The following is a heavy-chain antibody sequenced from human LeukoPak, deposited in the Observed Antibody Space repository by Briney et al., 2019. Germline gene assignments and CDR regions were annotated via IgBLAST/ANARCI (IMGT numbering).Heavy chain of an antibody. CDR1: GYTLTESS. V-gene: IGHV1-24*01. CDR3: ATDPAEPYSSGWKRFDY. CDR2: FDPEDGET. Sequence: ASVKVSCKVSGYTLTESSMHWVRQAPGKGLEWMGGFDPEDGETIYAQKFQGRVTMTEDTSTDTAYMELSSLRSEDTAVYYCATDPAEPYSSGWKRFDYWGRGTLVTVSS. D-gene: IGHD6-19*01. J-gene: IGHJ4*02.